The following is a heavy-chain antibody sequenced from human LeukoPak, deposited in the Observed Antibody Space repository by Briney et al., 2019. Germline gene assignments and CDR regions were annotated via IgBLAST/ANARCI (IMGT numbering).Heavy chain of an antibody. D-gene: IGHD1-26*01. CDR3: ARSNSGIYSHFDY. Sequence: GRSLRLSGGASGFTFSSYAIHWVRQAPGKGLDWGAVISYDGSNRYYADSVKDRFTISRDTSKNTVYLQMNSLRAGDTAVYYCARSNSGIYSHFDYWGQGTLVTVSS. J-gene: IGHJ4*02. V-gene: IGHV3-30-3*01. CDR1: GFTFSSYA. CDR2: ISYDGSNR.